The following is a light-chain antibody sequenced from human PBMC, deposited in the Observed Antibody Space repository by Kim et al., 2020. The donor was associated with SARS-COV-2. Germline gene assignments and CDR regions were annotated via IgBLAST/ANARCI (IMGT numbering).Light chain of an antibody. CDR2: GAS. J-gene: IGKJ5*01. Sequence: DIQMTQSPSSLSASVGDRVTITCRASQDIRNDLGWYQQNPGRAPKRLIYGASSLQSGVPSRFSGSGSGTEFTLTITSVQPEDFATYFCLQHSTYPLTFGQGTPLESK. CDR3: LQHSTYPLT. CDR1: QDIRND. V-gene: IGKV1-17*01.